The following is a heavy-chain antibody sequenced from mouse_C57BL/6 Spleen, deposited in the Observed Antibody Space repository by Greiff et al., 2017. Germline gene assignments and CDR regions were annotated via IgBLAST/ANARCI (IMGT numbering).Heavy chain of an antibody. D-gene: IGHD1-1*01. Sequence: EVQLQQSGPELVKPGASVKISCTASGYTFTDYYMNWVKQSHGKSLEWIGDINPNNGGTSYNQKFKGKATMTVDKSSSTAYMELRSLTSEDSAVYYCARDTYGSPFDYWGQGTTLTVSS. J-gene: IGHJ2*01. CDR3: ARDTYGSPFDY. V-gene: IGHV1-26*01. CDR2: INPNNGGT. CDR1: GYTFTDYY.